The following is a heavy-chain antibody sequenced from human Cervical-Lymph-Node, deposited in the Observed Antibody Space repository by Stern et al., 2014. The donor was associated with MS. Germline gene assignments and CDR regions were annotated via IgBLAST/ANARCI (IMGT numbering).Heavy chain of an antibody. CDR1: GGSISSYY. Sequence: QVQLQESGPGKVKPSETLSLTCSVSGGSISSYYFSWVRQPAGQGLEWIGRIHSFGDHNFNPSLRTRLPMSVATSKTQFSLTLRSVTAADTAVYYCARGVLGFGEFPYGMDVWGQGTTVTVSS. J-gene: IGHJ6*02. V-gene: IGHV4-4*07. CDR2: IHSFGDH. CDR3: ARGVLGFGEFPYGMDV. D-gene: IGHD3-10*01.